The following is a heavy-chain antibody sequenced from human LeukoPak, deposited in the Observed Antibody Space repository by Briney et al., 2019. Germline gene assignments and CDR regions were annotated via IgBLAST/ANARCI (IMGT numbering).Heavy chain of an antibody. CDR2: IYHSGST. J-gene: IGHJ4*02. Sequence: SETLSLTCAVSGGSISSGGYSWSWIRQPPGKGLELIGYIYHSGSTYYNPSRKSRVTISVDRSKNQFSLKLSSVTAADTAVYYCARGDYYDSSGYYYVPYYFDYWGQGTLVTVSS. CDR1: GGSISSGGYS. V-gene: IGHV4-30-2*01. CDR3: ARGDYYDSSGYYYVPYYFDY. D-gene: IGHD3-22*01.